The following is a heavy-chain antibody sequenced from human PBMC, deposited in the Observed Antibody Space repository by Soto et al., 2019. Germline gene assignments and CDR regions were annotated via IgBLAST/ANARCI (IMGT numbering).Heavy chain of an antibody. V-gene: IGHV4-59*08. J-gene: IGHJ4*02. Sequence: QVQLQESGPGLVKSSETLSLTCTVSGGSVSNYYWSWIRLPPGKVLEWIGYIHSTGTTNYNPSLKSRITISVDTSKDQLSLKVKSVTAADTAVYYCARHSYGGLDYWGQGTMVTVSS. D-gene: IGHD4-17*01. CDR1: GGSVSNYY. CDR3: ARHSYGGLDY. CDR2: IHSTGTT.